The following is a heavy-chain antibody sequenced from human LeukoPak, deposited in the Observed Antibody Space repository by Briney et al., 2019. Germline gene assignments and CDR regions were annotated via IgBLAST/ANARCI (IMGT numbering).Heavy chain of an antibody. J-gene: IGHJ4*02. D-gene: IGHD3-10*01. CDR3: AKQSGGSGNYYYY. CDR1: GFTLSNFA. CDR2: ISGSGGST. Sequence: QPGGSLRLSCAASGFTLSNFAMTWVRQAPGKGLEWVSAISGSGGSTYYADSVKGRFTISRDNSKNTVYLQMNSLRAEDTAVYYCAKQSGGSGNYYYYWGQGTLVTVSS. V-gene: IGHV3-23*01.